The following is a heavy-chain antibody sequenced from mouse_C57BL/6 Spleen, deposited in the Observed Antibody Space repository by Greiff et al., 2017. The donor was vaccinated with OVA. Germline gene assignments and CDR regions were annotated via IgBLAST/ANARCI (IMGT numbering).Heavy chain of an antibody. CDR2: IDPEDGET. Sequence: EVQLQESGAELVKPGASVKLSCTASGFNIKDYYMHWVKQRTEQGLEWIGRIDPEDGETKYAPKFQGKATITADTSSNTAYLQLSSLTSEDTAVYYCARSNYGNDWFAYWGQGTLVTVSA. CDR1: GFNIKDYY. J-gene: IGHJ3*01. D-gene: IGHD1-1*01. CDR3: ARSNYGNDWFAY. V-gene: IGHV14-2*01.